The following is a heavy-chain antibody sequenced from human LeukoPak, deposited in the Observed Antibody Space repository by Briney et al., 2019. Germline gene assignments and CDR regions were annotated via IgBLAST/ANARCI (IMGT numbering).Heavy chain of an antibody. V-gene: IGHV4-59*01. CDR1: GGSISSYY. Sequence: SETLSLTCTVSGGSISSYYWSWIRQPPGKGLEWIGYIYYSGSTNYNPSLKSRVTISVDTSKNQFSLKLSSVTAADTAVYYCAGGGYYDSSGYYIDYWGQGTLVTVSS. D-gene: IGHD3-22*01. CDR2: IYYSGST. J-gene: IGHJ4*02. CDR3: AGGGYYDSSGYYIDY.